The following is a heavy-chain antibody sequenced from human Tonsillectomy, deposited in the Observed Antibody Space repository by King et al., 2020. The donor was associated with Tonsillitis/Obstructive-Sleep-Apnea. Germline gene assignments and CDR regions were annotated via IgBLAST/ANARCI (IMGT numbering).Heavy chain of an antibody. CDR2: IKSKTDGGTT. Sequence: QLVPSGGGLVTPGGSLRLSCAASGFPFSNAWLSWVRQAPGKGLEWVGRIKSKTDGGTTDYAAPVKGRFTISRDDSKNTLYLQMNSLKTEDPAGEYWPTEQERTSGGVGRDDGDDGGQGTRGTVSA. CDR1: GFPFSNAW. V-gene: IGHV3-15*01. CDR3: PTEQERTSGGVGRDDGDD. D-gene: IGHD3-16*01. J-gene: IGHJ4*02.